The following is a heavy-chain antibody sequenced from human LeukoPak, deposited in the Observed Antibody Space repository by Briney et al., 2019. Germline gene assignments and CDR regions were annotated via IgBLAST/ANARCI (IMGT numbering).Heavy chain of an antibody. CDR2: INRDGSRI. V-gene: IGHV3-74*01. Sequence: GSLRLCCAACGFTSSDYRMHWVREAGRGGQVLVSRINRDGSRIIYADSVKGRFTISRDNAKNTVYLQLNSLRADDTAVYFCARAPQIGFSGFDKNYWGQGTLVTVSS. CDR3: ARAPQIGFSGFDKNY. J-gene: IGHJ4*02. D-gene: IGHD5-12*01. CDR1: GFTSSDYR.